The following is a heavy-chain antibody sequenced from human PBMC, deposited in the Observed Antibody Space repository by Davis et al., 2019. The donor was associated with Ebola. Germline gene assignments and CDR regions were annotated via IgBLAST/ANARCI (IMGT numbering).Heavy chain of an antibody. CDR2: IQYDGSNK. Sequence: PGGSLRLSCAASGFTFGSYVMHWVRQAPGKGLEWVAFIQYDGSNKYYVDSVKGRFTISRDISNNTLSLQMNGLRAEDTAVYYCAKVMARGLIVAYYGKDVWGQGTTVIVSS. CDR3: AKVMARGLIVAYYGKDV. D-gene: IGHD3-10*01. J-gene: IGHJ6*02. V-gene: IGHV3-30*02. CDR1: GFTFGSYV.